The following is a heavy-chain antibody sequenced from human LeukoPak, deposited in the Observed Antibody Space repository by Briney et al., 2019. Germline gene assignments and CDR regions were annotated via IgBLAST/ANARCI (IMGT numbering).Heavy chain of an antibody. CDR2: FDPEDGET. CDR1: GYTLTELS. D-gene: IGHD2/OR15-2a*01. J-gene: IGHJ4*02. CDR3: ATGFLAIWSLDYLDDY. Sequence: GASVKVSCKVSGYTLTELSMHWVRQAPGKGLEWMGGFDPEDGETIYAQKFQGRVTMTEDTSTDTAYMELSSLRSEDTAVYYCATGFLAIWSLDYLDDYWGQGTLVTVSS. V-gene: IGHV1-24*01.